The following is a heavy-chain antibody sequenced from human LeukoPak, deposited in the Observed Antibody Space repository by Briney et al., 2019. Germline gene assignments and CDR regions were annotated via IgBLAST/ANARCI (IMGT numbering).Heavy chain of an antibody. V-gene: IGHV1-69*13. CDR1: GYTFTSYY. D-gene: IGHD3-3*01. CDR3: ARAGGSYYDFWSGYYKVPGPIYYYYGMDV. J-gene: IGHJ6*02. Sequence: GASVKVPCTASGYTFTSYYMHWVRQAPGQGLEWMGGIIPIFGTANYAQKFQGRVTITADESTSTAYMELSSLRSEDTAVYYCARAGGSYYDFWSGYYKVPGPIYYYYGMDVWGQGTTVTVSS. CDR2: IIPIFGTA.